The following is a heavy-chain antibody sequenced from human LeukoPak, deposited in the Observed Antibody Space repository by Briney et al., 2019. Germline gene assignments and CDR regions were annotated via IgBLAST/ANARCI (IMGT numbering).Heavy chain of an antibody. J-gene: IGHJ4*02. CDR3: ARWEGGSYYDFDY. V-gene: IGHV3-30*02. CDR1: GFTFSSYG. CDR2: IRYDGSNK. D-gene: IGHD1-26*01. Sequence: GGSLRLSCAASGFTFSSYGMHWVRQAPGKGLEWVAFIRYDGSNKYYADSVKGRFTISRDNSKNTLYLQMNSLRAEDTAVYYCARWEGGSYYDFDYWGQGTLVTVSS.